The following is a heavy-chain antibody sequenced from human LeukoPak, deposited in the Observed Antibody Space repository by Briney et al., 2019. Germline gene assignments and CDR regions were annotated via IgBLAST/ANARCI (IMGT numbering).Heavy chain of an antibody. D-gene: IGHD6-19*01. CDR2: IYYSGST. V-gene: IGHV4-39*01. CDR1: GGSISSDSYY. Sequence: SETLSLTCTVSGGSISSDSYYWAWIRQPPGKGLEWIASIYYSGSTYYNPSFKSRVTISVDTSRNQFSLKLSSVTAADTAVHYCASLAVAGLSEGYWGQGTLVIVSS. J-gene: IGHJ4*02. CDR3: ASLAVAGLSEGY.